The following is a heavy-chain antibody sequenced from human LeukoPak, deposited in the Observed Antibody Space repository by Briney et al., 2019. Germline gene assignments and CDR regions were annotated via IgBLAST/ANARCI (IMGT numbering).Heavy chain of an antibody. CDR1: EFTFSSYS. D-gene: IGHD6-13*01. Sequence: GGSLRLSCAASEFTFSSYSMNWVRQAPGKGLEWVSSISSSSSYIYYADSVKGRFTISRDNAKNSLYLQMSSLRADDTAVYYCARVGYSGSWYYFDYWGQGTLVTVSS. V-gene: IGHV3-21*01. CDR3: ARVGYSGSWYYFDY. CDR2: ISSSSSYI. J-gene: IGHJ4*02.